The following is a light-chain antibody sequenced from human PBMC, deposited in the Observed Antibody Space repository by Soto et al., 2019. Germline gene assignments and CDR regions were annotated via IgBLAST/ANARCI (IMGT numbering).Light chain of an antibody. CDR2: DAS. Sequence: EIVLTQSPATLSLSPGERATLSCRAGQSVSSYLAWYQQKPGQAPRLLIYDASNRATGIPARFSGSGSGTDFTLTICSLEPEDFAVYYCQQRSNWPPYTFGQGTKLEIK. V-gene: IGKV3-11*01. CDR3: QQRSNWPPYT. J-gene: IGKJ2*01. CDR1: QSVSSY.